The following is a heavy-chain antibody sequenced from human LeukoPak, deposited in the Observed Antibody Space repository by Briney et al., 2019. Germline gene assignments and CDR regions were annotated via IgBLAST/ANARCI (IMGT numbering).Heavy chain of an antibody. CDR1: GFTFSAYS. J-gene: IGHJ6*03. CDR3: ARGGFNMVRGVIIPSNPYYYYMDI. D-gene: IGHD3-10*01. CDR2: ITSGDFV. V-gene: IGHV3-21*01. Sequence: PGGSLRLSCAVSGFTFSAYSMNWVRQAPGKGLEWVSSITSGDFVYFADSLKGRFTISRDNAKSSLYLQMNSLRAEDTAVYYCARGGFNMVRGVIIPSNPYYYYMDIWGKGTTVTVSS.